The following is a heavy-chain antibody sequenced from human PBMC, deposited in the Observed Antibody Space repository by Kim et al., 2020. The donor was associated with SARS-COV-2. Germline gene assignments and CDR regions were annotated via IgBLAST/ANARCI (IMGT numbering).Heavy chain of an antibody. Sequence: SETLSLTCSVSGVSTSSGGHYWSWIRQLPGKGLEWIGYIYHNTRTDYNPSLKSRVTISVDTSNNQFSLKLKSLTAADTAVYYCTRGAELLWFGDWGQGTLVTVSP. CDR2: IYHNTRT. V-gene: IGHV4-31*03. J-gene: IGHJ4*02. D-gene: IGHD3-10*01. CDR1: GVSTSSGGHY. CDR3: TRGAELLWFGD.